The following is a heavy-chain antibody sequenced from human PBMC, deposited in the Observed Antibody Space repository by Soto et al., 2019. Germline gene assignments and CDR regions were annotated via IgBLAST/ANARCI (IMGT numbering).Heavy chain of an antibody. V-gene: IGHV4-59*12. CDR1: GGSISSYY. CDR3: TRTPDY. CDR2: IYYIVIT. J-gene: IGHJ4*02. Sequence: SATLSLTCTGSGGSISSYYWSWIRQPPGKGLEWIGYIYYIVITNYNPSLKSRVTISVDTSKNSLFLQLNGLRPEDTGFYYCTRTPDYWGPGTLVTVSS.